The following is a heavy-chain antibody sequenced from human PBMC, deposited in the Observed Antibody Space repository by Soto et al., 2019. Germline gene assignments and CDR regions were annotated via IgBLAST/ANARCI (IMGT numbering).Heavy chain of an antibody. Sequence: SETLSLTCAVSGGSCSCYSWNWVRHPPGKGLGWIGEINHRGDTNYNPSLKSRVTISVDTSKNQVSLNLTSVTAADTSVYFCARAPYSSHWNQPWQTPRRPGNYGMDVWGQGTTVTVSS. V-gene: IGHV4-34*01. CDR3: ARAPYSSHWNQPWQTPRRPGNYGMDV. D-gene: IGHD1-1*01. CDR2: INHRGDT. J-gene: IGHJ6*02. CDR1: GGSCSCYS.